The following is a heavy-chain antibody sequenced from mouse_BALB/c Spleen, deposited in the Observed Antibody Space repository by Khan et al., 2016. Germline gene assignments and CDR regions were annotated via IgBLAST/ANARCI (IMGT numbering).Heavy chain of an antibody. CDR2: ISSGGSYT. D-gene: IGHD2-12*01. Sequence: EVELVESGGGLVKPGGSLKLSCAASGFTFSSYAMSWVRQSPEKRLEWVAEISSGGSYTYYPDTVTGRFTISRDNAKNTLYLEMSSLRSEDTAMYYCARVYSPYWGQGTLVTVSA. V-gene: IGHV5-9-4*01. CDR1: GFTFSSYA. J-gene: IGHJ3*01. CDR3: ARVYSPY.